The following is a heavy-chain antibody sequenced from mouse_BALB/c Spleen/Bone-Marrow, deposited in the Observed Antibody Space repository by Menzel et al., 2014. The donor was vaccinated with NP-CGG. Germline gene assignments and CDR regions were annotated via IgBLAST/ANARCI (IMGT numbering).Heavy chain of an antibody. V-gene: IGHV4-1*02. CDR1: RFDFSRYW. J-gene: IGHJ1*01. D-gene: IGHD1-1*01. CDR2: INPDSSTM. Sequence: EVKLVESGGGLVQPGGSLKLSCAASRFDFSRYWMSWVRQAPGKGLEWIGEINPDSSTMNYTPPLKDKFIISRDNAKNTLYLQMSKVRSEDTALYYCARLNYYGNLFVWGAGTTVTVSS. CDR3: ARLNYYGNLFV.